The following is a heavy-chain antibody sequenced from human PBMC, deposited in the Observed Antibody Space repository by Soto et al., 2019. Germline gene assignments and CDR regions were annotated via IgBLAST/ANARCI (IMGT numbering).Heavy chain of an antibody. J-gene: IGHJ4*02. CDR1: GFTFSSYA. CDR2: ISYDGSNK. CDR3: ANDIIVIPGAKGLDY. V-gene: IGHV3-30-3*02. Sequence: GGSLRLSCAASGFTFSSYAMHWVRQAPGKGLEWVAVISYDGSNKYYADSVKGRFTISRDNSKNTLYLQMNSLRAEDTAVYYCANDIIVIPGAKGLDYWGKGALVTVSS. D-gene: IGHD2-2*01.